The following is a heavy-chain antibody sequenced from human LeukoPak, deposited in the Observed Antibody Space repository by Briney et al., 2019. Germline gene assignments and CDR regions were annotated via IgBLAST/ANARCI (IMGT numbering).Heavy chain of an antibody. CDR3: AKDGHSSSWYSRGWFDP. CDR1: GFTFSSYA. V-gene: IGHV3-23*01. J-gene: IGHJ5*02. Sequence: GGSLRLSCAASGFTFSSYAMSWVRQAPGKGLEWVSAISGSGGSTYYADSVKGRFTISRDNSKNTLYLQMNSLRAEDTAVYYCAKDGHSSSWYSRGWFDPWGQGTLVTVPS. CDR2: ISGSGGST. D-gene: IGHD6-13*01.